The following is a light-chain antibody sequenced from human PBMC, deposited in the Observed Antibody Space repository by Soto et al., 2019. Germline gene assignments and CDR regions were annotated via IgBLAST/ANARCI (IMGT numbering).Light chain of an antibody. CDR3: CSYAGSSPLYV. Sequence: QSVLTQPASVSGSPGHSITISCTASIIHIGSSNLVSWYQHHSGKAPKLIIYEGNKRPSGVSNRFSGSKSGKTASLTISGLQAEDEGTYYCCSYAGSSPLYVFGTGTKVTVL. V-gene: IGLV2-23*01. CDR1: IIHIGSSNL. J-gene: IGLJ1*01. CDR2: EGN.